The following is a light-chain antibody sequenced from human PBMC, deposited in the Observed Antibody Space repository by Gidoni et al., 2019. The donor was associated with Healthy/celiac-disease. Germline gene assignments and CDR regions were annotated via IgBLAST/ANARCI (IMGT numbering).Light chain of an antibody. CDR1: QSISSW. CDR2: DAS. J-gene: IGKJ2*01. CDR3: QQYNSYLYT. Sequence: DIQMTQSPSTLSASVGDRVTITCRASQSISSWLGWYQKKPGKAPKLLIYDASSLESGDPSRFSGSGSGTEFTLTISSLQPDDFATYYCQQYNSYLYTFGQGTKLEIK. V-gene: IGKV1-5*01.